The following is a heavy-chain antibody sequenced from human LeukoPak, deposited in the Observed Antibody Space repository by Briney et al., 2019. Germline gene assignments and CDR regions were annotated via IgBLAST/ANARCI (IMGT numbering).Heavy chain of an antibody. Sequence: SETLSLTCTVSGGSISSSSYYWGWIRQPPGKGLEWIGTIYYSGSTYYNPSLKSRVTIFVDTSKNQFSLKPTSVTAADTAVYYCARHATNKFVENWFDPWGQGTLVTVST. CDR2: IYYSGST. V-gene: IGHV4-39*01. CDR3: ARHATNKFVENWFDP. J-gene: IGHJ5*02. D-gene: IGHD5-24*01. CDR1: GGSISSSSYY.